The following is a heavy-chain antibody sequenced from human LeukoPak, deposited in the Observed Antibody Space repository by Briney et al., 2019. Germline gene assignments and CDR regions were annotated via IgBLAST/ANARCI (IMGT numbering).Heavy chain of an antibody. V-gene: IGHV1-69*04. J-gene: IGHJ4*02. CDR3: ASASESFDY. CDR2: IIPIFGIA. CDR1: RGTFSSYA. Sequence: GASVQVSCKASRGTFSSYAISWVRQAPGQGLEWMGRIIPIFGIANYAQKFQGRVTITADKSTSTAYMELSSLRSEDTAVYYCASASESFDYWGQGTLVTVSS.